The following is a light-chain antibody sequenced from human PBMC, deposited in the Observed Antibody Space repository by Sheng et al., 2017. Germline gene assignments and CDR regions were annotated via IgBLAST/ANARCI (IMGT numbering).Light chain of an antibody. Sequence: EIVLTQSPGTLSLSPGERATLSCRTSRTVVNNYLAWYQQKPGQAPRLFIHEASRRVAGIPDRFSGGGSGTDFTLTISRLEPEDFAVYYCQPYGSAPRMFGQGTKVEI. CDR3: QPYGSAPRM. V-gene: IGKV3-20*01. CDR2: EAS. CDR1: RTVVNNY. J-gene: IGKJ1*01.